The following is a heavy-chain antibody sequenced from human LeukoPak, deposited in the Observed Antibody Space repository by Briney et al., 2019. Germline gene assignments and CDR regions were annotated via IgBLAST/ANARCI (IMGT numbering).Heavy chain of an antibody. CDR1: GGSISSYY. Sequence: SETLSLTCTVSGGSISSYYWSWIRQPPGKGLEWIGYIYYSGSTNYNPSLKSRVTISVDTSKNQFPLKLSSVTAADTAVYYCARHDSSSSYDAFDIWGQGTMVTVSS. D-gene: IGHD6-13*01. CDR2: IYYSGST. J-gene: IGHJ3*02. V-gene: IGHV4-59*08. CDR3: ARHDSSSSYDAFDI.